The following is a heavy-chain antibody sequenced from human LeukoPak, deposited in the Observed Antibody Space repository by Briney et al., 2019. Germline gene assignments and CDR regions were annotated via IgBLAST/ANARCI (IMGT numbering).Heavy chain of an antibody. V-gene: IGHV3-9*01. CDR2: ISWNSGSM. Sequence: GGSLRLSCAASGFTFDDYAMHWVRQAPGKGLEWVSGISWNSGSMTYADSVKGRFTISRDIAKNSLYLQMNSLRAEDTALYYCAKDIRAIVGATSGFDYWGQGTLVTVSS. D-gene: IGHD1-26*01. J-gene: IGHJ4*02. CDR1: GFTFDDYA. CDR3: AKDIRAIVGATSGFDY.